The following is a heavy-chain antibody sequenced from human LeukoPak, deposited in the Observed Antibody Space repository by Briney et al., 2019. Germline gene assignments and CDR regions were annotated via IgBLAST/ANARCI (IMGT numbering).Heavy chain of an antibody. CDR1: GGTFSSYA. D-gene: IGHD1-26*01. V-gene: IGHV1-69*04. CDR2: IIPILGIA. CDR3: ARDVFHEWELPKRYWLDP. Sequence: ASVKVSCKASGGTFSSYAISWVRQAPGQGLEWMGRIIPILGIANYAQKFQGRVTITADKSTSTAYMELSSLRSEDTAVYYCARDVFHEWELPKRYWLDPWGQGTLVTVST. J-gene: IGHJ5*02.